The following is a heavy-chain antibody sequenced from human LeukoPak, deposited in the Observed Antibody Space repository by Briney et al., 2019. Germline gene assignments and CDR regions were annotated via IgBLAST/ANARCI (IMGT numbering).Heavy chain of an antibody. J-gene: IGHJ4*02. D-gene: IGHD3-9*01. CDR3: ARQGYDILTGHTYYFDY. CDR1: GGSISRYY. V-gene: IGHV4-59*08. Sequence: SETLSLTCTVSGGSISRYYWSWIRQPPGKGLEWIGYIYYSGSTNYNPSLKSRVTISVDTSKNQFSLKLSSVTAADTAVYYCARQGYDILTGHTYYFDYWGQGTLVTVSS. CDR2: IYYSGST.